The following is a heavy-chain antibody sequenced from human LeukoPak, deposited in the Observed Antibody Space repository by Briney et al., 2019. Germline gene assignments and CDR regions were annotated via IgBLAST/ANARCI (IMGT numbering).Heavy chain of an antibody. CDR1: GFTVSSNY. D-gene: IGHD6-13*01. V-gene: IGHV3-53*01. CDR3: AAVSAAGTYFQH. J-gene: IGHJ1*01. CDR2: IYSGGST. Sequence: GGSLRLSCAASGFTVSSNYMSWVRRAPGKGLEWVSVIYSGGSTYYADSVKGRFTISRDNSKNTLYLQMNSLRAEDTAVYYCAAVSAAGTYFQHWGQGTLVTVSS.